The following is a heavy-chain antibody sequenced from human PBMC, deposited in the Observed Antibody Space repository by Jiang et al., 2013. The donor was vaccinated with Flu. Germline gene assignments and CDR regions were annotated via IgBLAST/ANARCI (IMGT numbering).Heavy chain of an antibody. CDR3: AKDLISSSLSYQFDY. Sequence: SRDNSKNTLYLQMNSLRAEDTAVYYCAKDLISSSLSYQFDYWGQGTLVTVSS. V-gene: IGHV3-30*02. J-gene: IGHJ4*02. D-gene: IGHD6-13*01.